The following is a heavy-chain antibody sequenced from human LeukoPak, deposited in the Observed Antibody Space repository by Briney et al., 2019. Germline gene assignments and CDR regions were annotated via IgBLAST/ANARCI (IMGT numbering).Heavy chain of an antibody. CDR1: GGSFSGYY. V-gene: IGHV4-34*01. Sequence: PSETLSLTCAVYGGSFSGYYWSWVRQPPGKGLEWIGEINHSGSTNYNPSLKSRVTISVDTSKNQFSLKLSSVTAADTAVYYCARGGRGTHSSSWYGGYYFDYWGQGTLVTVSS. CDR2: INHSGST. J-gene: IGHJ4*02. CDR3: ARGGRGTHSSSWYGGYYFDY. D-gene: IGHD6-13*01.